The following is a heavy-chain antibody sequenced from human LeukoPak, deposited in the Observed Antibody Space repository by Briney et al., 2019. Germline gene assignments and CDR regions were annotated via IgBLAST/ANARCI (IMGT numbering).Heavy chain of an antibody. V-gene: IGHV1-2*04. J-gene: IGHJ4*02. CDR1: GYTFTGYY. CDR3: ARVGPYNWNDSGFDY. Sequence: ASVKVSCKASGYTFTGYYMHWVRQAPGEGLEWKGWINPNSGGTNYAQKFQGWVTMTRDTSISIAYMELSRLRSDDTAVYYCARVGPYNWNDSGFDYWGQGTLVTVSS. CDR2: INPNSGGT. D-gene: IGHD1-20*01.